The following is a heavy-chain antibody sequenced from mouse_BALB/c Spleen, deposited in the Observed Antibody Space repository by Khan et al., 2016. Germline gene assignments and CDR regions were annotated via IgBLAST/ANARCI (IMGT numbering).Heavy chain of an antibody. J-gene: IGHJ3*01. CDR1: GYSITSDYA. CDR3: GSDPYGYDVAWFAY. D-gene: IGHD2-2*01. CDR2: ISYRGST. Sequence: EVQLVESGPGLVKPSQSLSLTCTVTGYSITSDYAWNWIRQFPGNKLEWMGYISYRGSTNYNPSLKSRISITRDTSKNQFFLQLNSVTTEDTATYSCGSDPYGYDVAWFAYWGQGTLVSVSA. V-gene: IGHV3-2*02.